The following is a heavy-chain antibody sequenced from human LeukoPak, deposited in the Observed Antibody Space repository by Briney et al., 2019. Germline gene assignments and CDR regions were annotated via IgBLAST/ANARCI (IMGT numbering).Heavy chain of an antibody. CDR1: GFTFSDYC. V-gene: IGHV3-66*01. CDR3: AGRGGGYYYGMDV. CDR2: IYSGGST. Sequence: GGPLRLSCAASGFTFSDYCMSWIRQAPEKGLEWVSLIYSGGSTYYADSVKGRFTISRDNSKNTLYLQMNSLRAEDTAVYYCAGRGGGYYYGMDVWGQGTTVTVSS. J-gene: IGHJ6*02. D-gene: IGHD1-26*01.